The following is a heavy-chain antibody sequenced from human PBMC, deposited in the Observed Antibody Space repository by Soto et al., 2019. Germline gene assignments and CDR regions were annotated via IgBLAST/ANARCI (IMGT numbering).Heavy chain of an antibody. CDR3: ATELIRIWPHYYYGMDL. J-gene: IGHJ6*02. V-gene: IGHV4-30-4*01. CDR1: GGSISSGDYY. D-gene: IGHD2-15*01. Sequence: SETLSLTCTVSGGSISSGDYYWSWIRQPPGKGLEWIGYIYYSGTTYYNPSLKSRVTISVDTSKNQFSLKVSSVTAADTAVYYCATELIRIWPHYYYGMDLWGQGTPVTVSS. CDR2: IYYSGTT.